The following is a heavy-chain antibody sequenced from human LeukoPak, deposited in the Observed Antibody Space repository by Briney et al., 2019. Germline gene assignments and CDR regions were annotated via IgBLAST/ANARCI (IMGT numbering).Heavy chain of an antibody. J-gene: IGHJ4*02. CDR2: VSPDGNLA. V-gene: IGHV3-74*01. CDR1: GFTLSSSW. Sequence: GGSLRLSCAGSGFTLSSSWMHWVRQAPGKGPVWVAHVSPDGNLANYADSVKGRFIISRDDAKNTLFLQMNSLRAEDTAVYYCARDLSFSPDHWGQGTLVTVSS. CDR3: ARDLSFSPDH.